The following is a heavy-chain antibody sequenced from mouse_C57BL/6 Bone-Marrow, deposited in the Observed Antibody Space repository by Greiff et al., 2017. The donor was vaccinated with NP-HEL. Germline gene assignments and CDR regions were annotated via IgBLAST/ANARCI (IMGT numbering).Heavy chain of an antibody. CDR2: IDPEDGET. V-gene: IGHV14-2*01. Sequence: VHVKQSGAELVKPGASVKLSCTASGFNIKDYYMHWVKQRTEQGLEWIGRIDPEDGETKYAPKFQGRATITADTSSNTAYLQLSSLTSEDTAVYYCAVEPLTTVVGYYFDYWGQGTTLTVSS. CDR1: GFNIKDYY. D-gene: IGHD1-1*01. CDR3: AVEPLTTVVGYYFDY. J-gene: IGHJ2*01.